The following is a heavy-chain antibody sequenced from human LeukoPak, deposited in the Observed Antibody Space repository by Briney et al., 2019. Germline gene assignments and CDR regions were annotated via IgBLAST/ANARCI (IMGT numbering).Heavy chain of an antibody. CDR3: ARGTMFPYYFDY. V-gene: IGHV6-1*01. CDR2: TYYRSKWYS. Sequence: SQTLSLTCAISGDSVSRNTAGWNWIRQSPSRGLEWLGRTYYRSKWYSDFAPSVRNRITINPDTSKNQFSLQLNSVTPEDTAVYYCARGTMFPYYFDYWGQGTLVTVSS. D-gene: IGHD3-10*02. CDR1: GDSVSRNTAG. J-gene: IGHJ4*02.